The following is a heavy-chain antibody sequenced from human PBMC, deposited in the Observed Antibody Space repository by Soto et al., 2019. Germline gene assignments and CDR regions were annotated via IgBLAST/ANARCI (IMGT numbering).Heavy chain of an antibody. CDR3: PSRYDGSDY. D-gene: IGHD3-22*01. Sequence: QVQLVQSGAEVKKPGSSVKVSCKASGGTFSSYTISWVRQAPGQGLEWMGRIIPILGIANYAQKFQGRVTIPGDKPPATASRDLTSLESGDPPGYYCPSRYDGSDYWAREPWSPSPQ. CDR2: IIPILGIA. CDR1: GGTFSSYT. J-gene: IGHJ4*02. V-gene: IGHV1-69*02.